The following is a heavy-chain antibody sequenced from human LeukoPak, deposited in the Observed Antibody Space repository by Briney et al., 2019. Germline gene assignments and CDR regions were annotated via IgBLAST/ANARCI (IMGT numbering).Heavy chain of an antibody. D-gene: IGHD1-26*01. CDR3: ARETTSGSYYTFDY. CDR2: IYYSGST. J-gene: IGHJ4*02. V-gene: IGHV4-61*01. Sequence: SETLSLTCTVSGGSVSSSTYYWSWIRQPPGKGLEWFVYIYYSGSTNYNPSLKSRVTISVDTSNNQFSLKLSSVTAADTAVYYCARETTSGSYYTFDYWGQGTLVTVSS. CDR1: GGSVSSSTYY.